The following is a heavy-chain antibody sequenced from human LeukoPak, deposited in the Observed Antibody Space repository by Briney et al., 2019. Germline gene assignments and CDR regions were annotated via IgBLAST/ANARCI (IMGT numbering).Heavy chain of an antibody. V-gene: IGHV3-33*06. J-gene: IGHJ4*02. D-gene: IGHD3-10*01. CDR1: GFTFSNYG. Sequence: AGGSLRLSCAASGFTFSNYGMHWVRQAPGKGLEWVAVMWYDGTNKYYADSVKGRFTISRDNSKNTLYLQLNSLRAEDTAVYYCAKDQVRGVPKYYFDYWGQGTLVTVSS. CDR2: MWYDGTNK. CDR3: AKDQVRGVPKYYFDY.